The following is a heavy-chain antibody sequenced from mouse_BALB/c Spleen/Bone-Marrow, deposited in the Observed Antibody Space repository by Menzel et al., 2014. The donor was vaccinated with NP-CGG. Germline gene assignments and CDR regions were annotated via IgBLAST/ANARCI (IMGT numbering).Heavy chain of an antibody. J-gene: IGHJ3*01. D-gene: IGHD1-1*02. V-gene: IGHV5-12-2*01. CDR3: ARGGNPFAY. CDR2: ISNGGGST. Sequence: EVKLEESGGGLVQPGGSLKLSCAASGFTFSSYTMSWVRQTPEKRLEWVAYISNGGGSTYYPDTVKGRFTISRDNAKNTLYLQMSSLKSEDTAMYYCARGGNPFAYWGQGTLVTVSA. CDR1: GFTFSSYT.